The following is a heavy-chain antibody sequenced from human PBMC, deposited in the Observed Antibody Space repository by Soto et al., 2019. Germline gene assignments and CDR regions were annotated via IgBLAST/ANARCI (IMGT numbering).Heavy chain of an antibody. V-gene: IGHV4-39*01. CDR1: GDSISSSNYY. D-gene: IGHD6-6*01. CDR3: AGFISPYTTSSPTA. CDR2: VYYSGST. J-gene: IGHJ5*02. Sequence: QVELQESGPGLVKAPETLSLMCTVSGDSISSSNYYWGWVRQPPGKGREWIGSVYYSGSTYYSASLKSRGTISVDTSGGQFSLRSTSVTAADTPVYYCAGFISPYTTSSPTAWGQGTLVTVAS.